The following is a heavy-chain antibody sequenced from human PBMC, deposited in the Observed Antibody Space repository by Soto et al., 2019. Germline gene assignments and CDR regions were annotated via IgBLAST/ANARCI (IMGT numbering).Heavy chain of an antibody. CDR2: INHSGST. Sequence: SETLSLTCAVYGGSFSGYYWSWIRQPPGKGLEWIGEINHSGSTNYNPSLKSRVTISVDTSKNQFSLKLSSVTAADTAVYYCASHYGSGSPYYFDYWGQGTLVTVSS. CDR1: GGSFSGYY. J-gene: IGHJ4*02. V-gene: IGHV4-34*01. D-gene: IGHD3-10*01. CDR3: ASHYGSGSPYYFDY.